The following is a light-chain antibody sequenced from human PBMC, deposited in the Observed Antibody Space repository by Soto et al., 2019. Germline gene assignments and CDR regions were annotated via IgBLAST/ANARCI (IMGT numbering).Light chain of an antibody. CDR2: EVS. J-gene: IGLJ1*01. V-gene: IGLV2-14*01. CDR3: TSYTSTTTYV. CDR1: SSDVGGYRY. Sequence: QSLRTEPASVSGSPGQVITISCTGTSSDVGGYRYVSWFQHHPGKAPKLIIYEVSNRPSGISDRFSGSKSGNTASLTISGLQAEDEADYYCTSYTSTTTYVFGTGTKVNVL.